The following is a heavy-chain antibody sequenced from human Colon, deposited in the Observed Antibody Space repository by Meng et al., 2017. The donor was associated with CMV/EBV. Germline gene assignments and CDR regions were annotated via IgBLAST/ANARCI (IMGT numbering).Heavy chain of an antibody. V-gene: IGHV1-18*01. Sequence: ASVKVSCKTSGDTFDSYGFTWVRQAPGQGPEWMGWISGYNGNTKYAQKFQGRVTMTTDTSTSTVYMELRRLTSDDTADYYCARNYCSSVDCNLGDGLNMWGQGTRVTVSS. CDR2: ISGYNGNT. D-gene: IGHD3-22*01. CDR3: ARNYCSSVDCNLGDGLNM. J-gene: IGHJ3*02. CDR1: GDTFDSYG.